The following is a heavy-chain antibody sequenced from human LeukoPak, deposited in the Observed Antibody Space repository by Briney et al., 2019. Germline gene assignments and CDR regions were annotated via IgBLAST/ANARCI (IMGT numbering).Heavy chain of an antibody. CDR1: GGSFSGYY. CDR2: INHSGST. V-gene: IGHV4-34*01. J-gene: IGHJ4*02. Sequence: PSETLSLTCAVYGGSFSGYYWSWIRQPPGKGLEWMGEINHSGSTKYNPSLKSGGTILADTTKNQFSLKLSSVTAADTAVYYCARGNLNWGQATLVTVSS. CDR3: ARGNLN.